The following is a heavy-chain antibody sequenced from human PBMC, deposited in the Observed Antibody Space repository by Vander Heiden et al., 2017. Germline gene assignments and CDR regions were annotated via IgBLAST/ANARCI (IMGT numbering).Heavy chain of an antibody. CDR1: GFTFSSYG. D-gene: IGHD3-22*01. J-gene: IGHJ4*02. CDR2: SWYHGNRE. Sequence: QVQLVESGGDVVQPGRARTLSCAASGFTFSSYGMHWVRQAPGKGLEWVAVSWYHGNREDYVDSVRGRFTVSRDQSKKMVYLQMDSLRAEDTAVYYCARDADTSSHYSLLDYWGQGTLVTVSS. CDR3: ARDADTSSHYSLLDY. V-gene: IGHV3-33*01.